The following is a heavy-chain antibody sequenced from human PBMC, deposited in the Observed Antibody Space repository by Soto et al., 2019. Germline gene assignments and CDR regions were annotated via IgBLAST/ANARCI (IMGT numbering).Heavy chain of an antibody. CDR1: GYTFTSYG. Sequence: QVQLVQSGAEVKKPGASVKVPCKASGYTFTSYGISWVRQAPGQGLECMGWTSAYNGNTNYAQKLEGRVTMTTDTSTSRAYMELRSLRSDDAAVYYCAGDPVDTAMVPSPSYYCYGMDVWGQGTTVTVSS. D-gene: IGHD5-18*01. CDR2: TSAYNGNT. V-gene: IGHV1-18*01. CDR3: AGDPVDTAMVPSPSYYCYGMDV. J-gene: IGHJ6*02.